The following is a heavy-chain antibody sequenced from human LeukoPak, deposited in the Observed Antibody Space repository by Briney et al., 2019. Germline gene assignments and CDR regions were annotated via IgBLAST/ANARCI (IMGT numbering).Heavy chain of an antibody. CDR3: AKDTHIGYGDPSALYDY. CDR2: IRYDGSNK. Sequence: GGSLRLSCAASGFTFSSYGMHWVRQAPGKGLDWVAFIRYDGSNKYYGDSVKGRFTISRDNSKNTLYLQMNSLRAEDTSVYYCAKDTHIGYGDPSALYDYWGQGTLVTVSS. D-gene: IGHD4-17*01. J-gene: IGHJ4*02. CDR1: GFTFSSYG. V-gene: IGHV3-30*02.